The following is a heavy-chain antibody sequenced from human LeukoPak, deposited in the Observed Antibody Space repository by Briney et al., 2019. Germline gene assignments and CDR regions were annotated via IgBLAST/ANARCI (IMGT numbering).Heavy chain of an antibody. J-gene: IGHJ5*02. D-gene: IGHD5-12*01. CDR1: GGSISSSSYY. CDR2: IYYSGST. Sequence: SETLSLTCTVSGGSISSSSYYWGWIRQPPGKGLEWIGRIYYSGSTYYNPSLKSRVTISVDTSKNQFSLKLSSVTAADTAVYYCARHDIRRGYSGYGTNWFDPWGQGTLVTVSS. V-gene: IGHV4-39*01. CDR3: ARHDIRRGYSGYGTNWFDP.